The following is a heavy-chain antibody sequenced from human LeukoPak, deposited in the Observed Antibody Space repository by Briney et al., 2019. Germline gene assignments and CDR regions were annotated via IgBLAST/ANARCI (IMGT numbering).Heavy chain of an antibody. CDR1: GASISSSSSF. V-gene: IGHV4-39*01. D-gene: IGHD3-9*01. CDR2: IHYSGST. CDR3: VRRLGGAGYDM. J-gene: IGHJ3*02. Sequence: PSETLSLTCTVSGASISSSSSFWSWIRQPRGKGLEWMGNIHYSGSTYNNPSLKSGVTISIERSNTQSPLKLSSVAAADTAVYYCVRRLGGAGYDMWGQGTMVTLSS.